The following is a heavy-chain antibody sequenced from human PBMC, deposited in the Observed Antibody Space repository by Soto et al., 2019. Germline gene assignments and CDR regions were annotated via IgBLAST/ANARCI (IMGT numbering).Heavy chain of an antibody. J-gene: IGHJ4*02. V-gene: IGHV3-64D*06. Sequence: GGSLRLSCSASGFTFSSHPMHWVRQAPGKGLEYVSAISSNGGSTYYGDSVKGRFTISRDNAKNTLFLQMRSLRAEDTAVYYCVKEGDGWYDYWGQGTLVTVSS. D-gene: IGHD6-19*01. CDR3: VKEGDGWYDY. CDR2: ISSNGGST. CDR1: GFTFSSHP.